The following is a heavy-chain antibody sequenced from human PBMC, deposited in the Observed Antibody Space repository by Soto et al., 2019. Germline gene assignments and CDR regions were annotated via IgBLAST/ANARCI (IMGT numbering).Heavy chain of an antibody. CDR1: GFIFSSYN. CDR3: ARDYYDSSGYYYVDY. CDR2: ISSSGDYI. D-gene: IGHD3-22*01. V-gene: IGHV3-21*01. J-gene: IGHJ4*02. Sequence: PGGSLRLSCAASGFIFSSYNMNWVRQAPGEGLEWISSISSSGDYIFYADSVKGRFTISRDNAKNSLYLQMNSLRAEDTAVYYCARDYYDSSGYYYVDYWGQGTLVTVSS.